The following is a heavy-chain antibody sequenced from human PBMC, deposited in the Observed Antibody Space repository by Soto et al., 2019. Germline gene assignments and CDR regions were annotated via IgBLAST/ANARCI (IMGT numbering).Heavy chain of an antibody. V-gene: IGHV3-23*01. J-gene: IGHJ5*02. CDR3: AKDGDVLLWFGEFPNWFDP. Sequence: GGSLRLSCAASGFTFSSHAMSWVRQAPGKGLEWVSAISGSGGSTYYADSVKGRFTISRDNSKNTLYLQMNSLRAEDTAVYYCAKDGDVLLWFGEFPNWFDPWGQGTLVTVSS. CDR2: ISGSGGST. D-gene: IGHD3-10*01. CDR1: GFTFSSHA.